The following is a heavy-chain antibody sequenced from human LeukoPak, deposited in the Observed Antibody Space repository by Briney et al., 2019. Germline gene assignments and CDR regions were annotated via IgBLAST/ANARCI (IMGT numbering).Heavy chain of an antibody. CDR3: ARENADFDH. Sequence: GGSLRLSCEASGFTFSAYAMTWVRQAPGKGLVWVSRINSDGSSTSYADSVKGRFTISRDNAKNTLYLQMNSLRAEDTAVYYCARENADFDHWGQGTLVTVSS. CDR2: INSDGSST. J-gene: IGHJ4*02. CDR1: GFTFSAYA. V-gene: IGHV3-74*01.